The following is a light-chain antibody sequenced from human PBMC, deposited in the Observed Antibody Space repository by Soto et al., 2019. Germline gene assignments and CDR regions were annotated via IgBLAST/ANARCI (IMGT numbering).Light chain of an antibody. CDR1: RTNIGTNY. CDR2: ANN. J-gene: IGLJ3*02. Sequence: QSVLTQPPSASGTPGQTVTISCSGSRTNIGTNYVYWYQQFPGTAPKLLIFANNKRPSGVPERFSASKSGTSASLAISGVRSEDEAEYFCSAWEDRLSVVFGGGTKLTVL. V-gene: IGLV1-47*02. CDR3: SAWEDRLSVV.